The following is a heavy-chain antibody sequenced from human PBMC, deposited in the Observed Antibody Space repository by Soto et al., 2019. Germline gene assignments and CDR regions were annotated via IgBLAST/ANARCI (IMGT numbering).Heavy chain of an antibody. J-gene: IGHJ4*02. CDR2: IYYSGST. CDR1: GGSISSNSYC. CDR3: ARLYNWNDSYFDY. V-gene: IGHV4-39*01. Sequence: SETLSLTCTVSGGSISSNSYCWGWIRQPPGKGLEWIGSIYYSGSTYYNPSLKSRITMSVDTSKNQFSLKLGSVTAADTAVCYCARLYNWNDSYFDYWGQGTLVTVSS. D-gene: IGHD1-1*01.